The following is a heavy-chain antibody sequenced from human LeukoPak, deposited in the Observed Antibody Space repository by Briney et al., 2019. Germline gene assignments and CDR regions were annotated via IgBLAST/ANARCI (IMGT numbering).Heavy chain of an antibody. CDR2: ISGSDGRS. V-gene: IGHV3-23*01. Sequence: PGGSLRLSCAASGFTFRNYAMSWVRQAPGKGLEWGSAISGSDGRSHYADSVKGRFTTSRDNSKNTLWLQMNSLRAEDAAVYYCAKTAGSNWSFDYWGQGTLVTVSS. CDR3: AKTAGSNWSFDY. CDR1: GFTFRNYA. D-gene: IGHD6-13*01. J-gene: IGHJ4*02.